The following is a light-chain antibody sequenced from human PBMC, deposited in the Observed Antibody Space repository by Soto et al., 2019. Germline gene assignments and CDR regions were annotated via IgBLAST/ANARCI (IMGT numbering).Light chain of an antibody. V-gene: IGKV3-20*01. J-gene: IGKJ1*01. CDR1: QSVSSSH. CDR2: GAS. CDR3: QQSGSSPPT. Sequence: EIVLTQSPGTLSLSPGERATLSCRASQSVSSSHLAWYQQKPGQAPRLLIYGASSRATGIPDRFSGSGSGPDFTLTISRLEPEDFAVYYCQQSGSSPPTFGQGTKVDIK.